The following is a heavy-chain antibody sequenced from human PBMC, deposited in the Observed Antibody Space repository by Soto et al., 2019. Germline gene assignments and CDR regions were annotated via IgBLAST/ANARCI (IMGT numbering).Heavy chain of an antibody. V-gene: IGHV3-23*01. CDR1: GFTFSSYA. D-gene: IGHD6-6*01. J-gene: IGHJ4*02. Sequence: EVQLLESGGGLVQPGGSLRLSCAASGFTFSSYAMSWVRQAPGKGLEWVSAISGSGGSTYYADSVKGRFTISRDNSKNTLYLQRNSLRAEDTAVYYCATDRGSSSSPVAVSDYWGQGTLVTVAS. CDR3: ATDRGSSSSPVAVSDY. CDR2: ISGSGGST.